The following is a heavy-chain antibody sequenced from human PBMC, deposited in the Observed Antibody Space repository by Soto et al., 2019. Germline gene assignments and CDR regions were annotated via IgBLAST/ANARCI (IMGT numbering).Heavy chain of an antibody. CDR1: GFTFSSYA. CDR2: ISGSGGST. Sequence: GGSLRLSCAASGFTFSSYAMSWVRQAPGKGLEWVSAISGSGGSTYYADSVKGRFTNSRDNSKNMLFLQMNSLRAEDTAVYYCANQVVGYSYGYYFDYWGQGTLVTVSS. V-gene: IGHV3-23*01. D-gene: IGHD5-18*01. CDR3: ANQVVGYSYGYYFDY. J-gene: IGHJ4*02.